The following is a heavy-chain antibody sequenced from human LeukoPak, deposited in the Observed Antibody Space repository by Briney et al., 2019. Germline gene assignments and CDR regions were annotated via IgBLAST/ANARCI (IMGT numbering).Heavy chain of an antibody. V-gene: IGHV5-51*01. CDR2: IYPSDSDT. J-gene: IGHJ4*02. Sequence: GESLKISCKGSGYSFTAFWIAWVRQMPGKGLEWMGIIYPSDSDTRYSPSFEGQVTISADKSISTAYLQWSSLKASDSAIYYCATGGSYSNFDYWGQGTLVTVSS. CDR1: GYSFTAFW. CDR3: ATGGSYSNFDY. D-gene: IGHD1-26*01.